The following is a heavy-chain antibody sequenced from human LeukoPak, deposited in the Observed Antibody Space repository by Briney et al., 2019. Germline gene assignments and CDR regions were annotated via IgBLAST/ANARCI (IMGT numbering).Heavy chain of an antibody. CDR2: ISYDGSNK. CDR1: GFTFSSYG. Sequence: GGSLRLSCAASGFTFSSYGMHWVRQAPGKGLEWVAVISYDGSNKYYADSVKGRFTISRDNSKNTLYLQMNGLRAEDTAVYYCAKVGMDVWGQGTTVTVSS. V-gene: IGHV3-30*18. J-gene: IGHJ6*02. CDR3: AKVGMDV.